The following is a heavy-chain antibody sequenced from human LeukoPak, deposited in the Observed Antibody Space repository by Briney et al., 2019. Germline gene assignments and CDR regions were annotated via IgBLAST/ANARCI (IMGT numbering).Heavy chain of an antibody. D-gene: IGHD5-12*01. V-gene: IGHV4-30-2*02. CDR3: ARAEDSGYEGVSYYYGMDV. Sequence: PSETLSLTCAVSGGSISSGGYSWSWIRQPPGKGLEWIGYIYHSGSTYYNPSLKSRVTISVDRSKNQFSLKLSSVTAADTAVYYCARAEDSGYEGVSYYYGMDVWGQGTTVIVSS. J-gene: IGHJ6*02. CDR1: GGSISSGGYS. CDR2: IYHSGST.